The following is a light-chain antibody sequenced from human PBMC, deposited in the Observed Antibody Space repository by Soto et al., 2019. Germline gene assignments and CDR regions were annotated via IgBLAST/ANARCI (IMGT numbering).Light chain of an antibody. CDR3: QQYGSSL. V-gene: IGKV3-20*01. J-gene: IGKJ3*01. CDR2: AAS. Sequence: EIVLTQSPGTLSLSPGERATLSCRASQSVRSSSLGWYQQKPGQAPRLLIYAASSRATGIPDRFSGSGSGTDFTLTSSRLEPEDCAVYYCQQYGSSLFGPGTKVDIE. CDR1: QSVRSSS.